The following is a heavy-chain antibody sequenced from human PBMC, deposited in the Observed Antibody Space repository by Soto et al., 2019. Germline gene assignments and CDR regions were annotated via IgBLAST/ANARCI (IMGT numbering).Heavy chain of an antibody. CDR1: GYSFTSYW. D-gene: IGHD1-26*01. J-gene: IGHJ6*02. CDR2: IDPTDSYT. V-gene: IGHV5-10-1*01. CDR3: ARHRRYPNYYAMDV. Sequence: GESLKISCEGSGYSFTSYWITWVRQMPGKGLEWLGRIDPTDSYTNYSPSFQGHVTISADKSISTAYLQWSSLKASDTAMYYCARHRRYPNYYAMDVWGQGTMVTVSS.